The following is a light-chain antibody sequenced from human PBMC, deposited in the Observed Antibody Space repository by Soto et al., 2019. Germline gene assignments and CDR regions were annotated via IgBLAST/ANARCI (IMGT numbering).Light chain of an antibody. CDR2: GAS. V-gene: IGKV3-15*01. J-gene: IGKJ2*01. CDR1: QSVSSN. Sequence: EIVMTQSPATLSVSPGERATLSCRASQSVSSNLAWYQQKPGQAPRLLIYGASTRATGIPARFSGSWSGTEFTLTISRLQSEDFAVYYCQQYNNWPRTFGQGTKLEIK. CDR3: QQYNNWPRT.